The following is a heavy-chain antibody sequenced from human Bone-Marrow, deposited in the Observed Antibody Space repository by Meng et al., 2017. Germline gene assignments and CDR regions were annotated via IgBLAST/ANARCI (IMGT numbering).Heavy chain of an antibody. J-gene: IGHJ4*02. V-gene: IGHV6-1*01. CDR2: TYFRSKWYN. CDR1: GDIVSSNSAA. Sequence: QVQLQESGPGLVKAWGTLSLTCAISGDIVSSNSAAWNWLRQSPSRGLEWLGRTYFRSKWYNDYAVSVKSRITINPDTSKNQFSLQLNSVTPEDTAVYYCARQEGAFGYWGQGTLVTVSS. CDR3: ARQEGAFGY. D-gene: IGHD3-16*01.